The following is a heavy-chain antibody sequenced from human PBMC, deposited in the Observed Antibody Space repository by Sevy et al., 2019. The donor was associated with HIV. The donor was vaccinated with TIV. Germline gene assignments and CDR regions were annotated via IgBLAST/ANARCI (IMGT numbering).Heavy chain of an antibody. V-gene: IGHV3-48*02. CDR2: ISSSSSTI. Sequence: GGSLRLSCAASGFTFSSYSMNWVRQAPGKGLEWVSYISSSSSTIYYADSVKGRFTISRDNAKNSLYLQMNSLRDEDTAVYYCARDGSGYRYYYYGMDVWAQGTTVTVSS. J-gene: IGHJ6*02. D-gene: IGHD3-22*01. CDR1: GFTFSSYS. CDR3: ARDGSGYRYYYYGMDV.